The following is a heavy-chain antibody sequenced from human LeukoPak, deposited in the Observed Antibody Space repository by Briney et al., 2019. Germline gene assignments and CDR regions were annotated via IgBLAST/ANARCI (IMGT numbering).Heavy chain of an antibody. Sequence: SETLSLTCAVYGGSFSGYYWSWIRQPPGKGLEWIGEINHSGSTNYNPSLKSRVTISVDTSKNQFSLKLSSVTAAVTAVYYCARGKWYSSSWYLHWGQGTLVTVSS. CDR2: INHSGST. CDR3: ARGKWYSSSWYLH. V-gene: IGHV4-34*01. CDR1: GGSFSGYY. D-gene: IGHD6-13*01. J-gene: IGHJ4*02.